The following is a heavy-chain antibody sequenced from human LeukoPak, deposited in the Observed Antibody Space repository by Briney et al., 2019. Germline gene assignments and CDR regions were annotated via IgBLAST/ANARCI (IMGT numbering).Heavy chain of an antibody. J-gene: IGHJ4*02. CDR3: ARSITIFYYFDY. CDR1: GFTFSSYS. V-gene: IGHV3-48*01. Sequence: VGALRLSCAASGFTFSSYSMNTVRQAPGKGLEWVSYISSSSSTIYYADSVKGRFTISRDNAKNSLYLQMNSLRAEDTAVYYCARSITIFYYFDYWGQGSLVSVSS. D-gene: IGHD3-3*01. CDR2: ISSSSSTI.